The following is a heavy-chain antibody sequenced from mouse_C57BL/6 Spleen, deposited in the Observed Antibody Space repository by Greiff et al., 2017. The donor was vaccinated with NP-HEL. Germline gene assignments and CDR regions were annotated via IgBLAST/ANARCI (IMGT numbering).Heavy chain of an antibody. Sequence: EVKVVESGGGLVKPGGSLKLSCAASGFTFSGYAMSWVRQTPEKRLEWVATISDGGSYTYYPDNVKGRFTISRDNAKNNLYLQMSHLKSEDTAMYYCARPPYYYGPMDYWGQGTSVTVSS. V-gene: IGHV5-4*03. CDR3: ARPPYYYGPMDY. CDR1: GFTFSGYA. J-gene: IGHJ4*01. D-gene: IGHD1-1*01. CDR2: ISDGGSYT.